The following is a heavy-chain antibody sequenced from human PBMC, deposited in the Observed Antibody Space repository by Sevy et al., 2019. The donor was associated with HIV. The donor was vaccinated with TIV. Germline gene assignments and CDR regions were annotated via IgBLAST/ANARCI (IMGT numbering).Heavy chain of an antibody. CDR1: TVIFSDHW. CDR3: AGVDCGSITCQGRDPFDI. J-gene: IGHJ3*02. CDR2: INQDGSDR. Sequence: GGSLRLSCAASTVIFSDHWMTWVRQAPGKGLEWVANINQDGSDRHYVDSVKGRFTISRDMARQSVYLQMNSLRVEDTAVYYCAGVDCGSITCQGRDPFDIWGQGTTVTVSS. V-gene: IGHV3-7*03. D-gene: IGHD2-2*01.